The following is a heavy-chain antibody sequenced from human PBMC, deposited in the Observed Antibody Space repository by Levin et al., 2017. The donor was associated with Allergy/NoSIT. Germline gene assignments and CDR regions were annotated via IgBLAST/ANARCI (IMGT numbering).Heavy chain of an antibody. D-gene: IGHD3-10*01. CDR1: GGSISSGSYY. J-gene: IGHJ2*01. Sequence: SETLSLICTVSGGSISSGSYYWGWIRQPPGKGLEWIGNIYYTGTTYYNPSLKSRVTLSVDTSKNQFSLRLNSVTAADTAVYYCASLEHYGSGAFRYFDLWGRGTLVTASS. V-gene: IGHV4-39*01. CDR3: ASLEHYGSGAFRYFDL. CDR2: IYYTGTT.